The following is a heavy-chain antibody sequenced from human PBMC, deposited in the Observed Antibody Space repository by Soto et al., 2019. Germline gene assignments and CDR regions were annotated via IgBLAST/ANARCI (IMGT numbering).Heavy chain of an antibody. J-gene: IGHJ4*02. CDR3: ARAQDIVVVPAAIDY. CDR1: GYTFTRYA. CDR2: INAGNGDT. D-gene: IGHD2-2*01. V-gene: IGHV1-3*01. Sequence: ASVKVSCKASGYTFTRYAMHWVRQAPGQRLEWMGWINAGNGDTKYSQKFQDRVTFTRDTSTSTAYMELSSLRSEDTAVYYCARAQDIVVVPAAIDYWGQGTLVTV.